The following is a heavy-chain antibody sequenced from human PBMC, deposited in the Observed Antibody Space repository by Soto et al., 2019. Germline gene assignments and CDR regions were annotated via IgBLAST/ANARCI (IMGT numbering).Heavy chain of an antibody. Sequence: QVQLVQSGAEVKKPGSSVKVSCKASGGTFSSYTISWVRQAPGQGLEWMGRIIPILGIANYAQKFQGRVTITADKSTSTAYMELSSLRSEDTAVYYCARTWGRSSSPFDPWGQGTLVTVSS. D-gene: IGHD6-13*01. CDR3: ARTWGRSSSPFDP. CDR1: GGTFSSYT. CDR2: IIPILGIA. V-gene: IGHV1-69*02. J-gene: IGHJ5*02.